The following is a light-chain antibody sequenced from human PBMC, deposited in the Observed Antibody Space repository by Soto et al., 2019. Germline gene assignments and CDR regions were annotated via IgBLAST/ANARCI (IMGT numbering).Light chain of an antibody. CDR1: QSVRSY. V-gene: IGKV3-15*01. CDR2: GAS. CDR3: QQYNNWPYT. J-gene: IGKJ2*01. Sequence: EIVMTQSPATLSVSPGDRATLSCRASQSVRSYLAWYQQKPGQSPRLLISGASTRATGFPARFSGSGFGTEFTLTISNLQSEDFAVYYCQQYNNWPYTFGQGTKVDIK.